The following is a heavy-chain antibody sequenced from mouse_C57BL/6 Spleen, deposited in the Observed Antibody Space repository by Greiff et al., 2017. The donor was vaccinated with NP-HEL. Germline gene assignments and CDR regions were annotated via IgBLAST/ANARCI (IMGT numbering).Heavy chain of an antibody. CDR3: ARDHYGSSYEYFDY. J-gene: IGHJ2*01. CDR1: GYAFSSSW. D-gene: IGHD1-1*01. Sequence: VQLQQSGPELVKPGASVKISCKASGYAFSSSWMNWVKQRPGKGLEWIRRIYPGAGDTNYNGKFKGKATLTADKSSSPAYLQLSSLTSEDSAVYFCARDHYGSSYEYFDYWGQGTTLTVSS. V-gene: IGHV1-82*01. CDR2: IYPGAGDT.